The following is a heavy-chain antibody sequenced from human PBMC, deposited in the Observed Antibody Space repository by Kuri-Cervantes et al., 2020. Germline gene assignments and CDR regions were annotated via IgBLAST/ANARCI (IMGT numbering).Heavy chain of an antibody. Sequence: GGSLRLSCAASGFTFSSYGMHWVRQAPGKGLEWVAVIWYDGSNKYYADSVKGRFTISRDNSKNTLYLQMNSLRAEDTAVYYCAKRTSRGTTYHFDYWGQGTLVTVSS. J-gene: IGHJ4*02. CDR1: GFTFSSYG. D-gene: IGHD3-16*01. CDR2: IWYDGSNK. V-gene: IGHV3-30*02. CDR3: AKRTSRGTTYHFDY.